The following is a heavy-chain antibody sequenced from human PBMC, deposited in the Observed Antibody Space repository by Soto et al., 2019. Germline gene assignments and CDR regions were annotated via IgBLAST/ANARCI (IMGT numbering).Heavy chain of an antibody. V-gene: IGHV4-4*07. J-gene: IGHJ4*02. CDR3: AKDAFVGRIQITIFGVVPPDY. Sequence: PSETLSLTCTVSGGSIGSYYCSWIRQPAGKGLEWLGRIYTSGSTNHNPTLKSRVTTPLDTTKNQLSLTLRAVTAEDTARYYCAKDAFVGRIQITIFGVVPPDYCGQGTLVTVSS. CDR2: IYTSGST. CDR1: GGSIGSYY. D-gene: IGHD3-3*01.